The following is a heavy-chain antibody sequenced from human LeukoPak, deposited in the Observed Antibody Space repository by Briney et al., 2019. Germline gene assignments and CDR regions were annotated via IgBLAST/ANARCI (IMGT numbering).Heavy chain of an antibody. Sequence: GGSLRLSCAASGFTFSSYSMNWVRQAPGKGLEWVSSISSSSSYIYYADSVKGRFTISRGNAKNSLYPQMNSLRAEDTAVYYCARSESGWSWFDYWGQGTLVAVSS. CDR1: GFTFSSYS. CDR3: ARSESGWSWFDY. V-gene: IGHV3-21*01. D-gene: IGHD6-19*01. CDR2: ISSSSSYI. J-gene: IGHJ4*02.